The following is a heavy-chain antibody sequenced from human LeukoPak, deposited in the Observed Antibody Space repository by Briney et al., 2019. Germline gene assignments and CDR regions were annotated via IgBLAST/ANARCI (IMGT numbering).Heavy chain of an antibody. V-gene: IGHV1-2*02. D-gene: IGHD3-9*01. J-gene: IGHJ5*01. Sequence: ASVKVSCKASGYTFTGYYIHWVRQAPGQGLEWMGWINPNNGGTDYAQKFQGRVTMTRDTSINTAYMELSRLRSDDTAVYFCARGEGRRYFDWFFSWGQGTLVTVSS. CDR1: GYTFTGYY. CDR3: ARGEGRRYFDWFFS. CDR2: INPNNGGT.